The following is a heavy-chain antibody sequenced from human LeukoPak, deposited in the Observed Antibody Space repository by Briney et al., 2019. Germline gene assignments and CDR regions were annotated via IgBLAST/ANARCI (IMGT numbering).Heavy chain of an antibody. Sequence: GGSLRLSCATSGFTFSSYWMHWVRQVPGKGLVWVSRVNGDGTSTSYADSVQGRFTISRDNAKNTLYLYMNSLRGDDTAIYFCARSCSSGSCYGYKDYWGQGTLVTVSS. D-gene: IGHD2-2*01. CDR2: VNGDGTST. V-gene: IGHV3-74*01. CDR3: ARSCSSGSCYGYKDY. J-gene: IGHJ4*02. CDR1: GFTFSSYW.